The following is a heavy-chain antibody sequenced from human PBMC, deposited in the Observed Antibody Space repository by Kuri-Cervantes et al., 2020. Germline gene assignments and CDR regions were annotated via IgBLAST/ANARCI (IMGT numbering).Heavy chain of an antibody. D-gene: IGHD3-10*01. J-gene: IGHJ4*02. V-gene: IGHV3-21*01. CDR3: ARDHPTYYYGSGRNPFDY. CDR2: ISSSSSYI. CDR1: GFTFRSYS. Sequence: GGSLRLSCAASGFTFRSYSMNWVRQAPGKGLEWVSSISSSSSYIYYADSVKGRFTIPRDNAKNSLYLQMNSLRAGDTAVYYCARDHPTYYYGSGRNPFDYWGQGTLVTVSS.